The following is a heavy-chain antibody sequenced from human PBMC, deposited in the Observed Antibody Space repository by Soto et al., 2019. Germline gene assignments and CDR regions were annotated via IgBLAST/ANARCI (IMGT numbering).Heavy chain of an antibody. CDR1: GYTFTGHY. CDR2: IGPESGAT. CDR3: GRGRSGQIVVFY. V-gene: IGHV1-2*02. Sequence: ASVKVSCKASGYTFTGHYIHWVRQAPEQGPEWMGEIGPESGATRYAQKFQGRVTMTRDTSIATVYMELKNLSPDDTAVYYCGRGRSGQIVVFYWGQGTPVTVSS. J-gene: IGHJ4*02. D-gene: IGHD1-26*01.